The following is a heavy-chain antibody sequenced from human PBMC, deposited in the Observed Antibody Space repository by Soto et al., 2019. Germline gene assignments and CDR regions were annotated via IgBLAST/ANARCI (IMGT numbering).Heavy chain of an antibody. CDR3: ARRFGY. J-gene: IGHJ4*02. Sequence: EVQLVESGGGLVQPGGSLRLSCAASGFSFSNYNMNWVRQAPGKGLEWISHISSSSSTTYYADSVKGRFTISRDNAKNSLYLQMNSLRDEGTAVYYCARRFGYWGQGTLVTVSS. CDR2: ISSSSSTT. CDR1: GFSFSNYN. V-gene: IGHV3-48*02.